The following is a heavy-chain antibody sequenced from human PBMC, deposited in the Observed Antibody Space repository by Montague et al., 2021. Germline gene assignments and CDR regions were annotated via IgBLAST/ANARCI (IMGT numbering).Heavy chain of an antibody. CDR3: ARSGGYCSGGRCDTFDY. D-gene: IGHD2-15*01. CDR2: IYDSGST. J-gene: IGHJ4*02. Sequence: TLSLTCSASGGSISSGGFYWSWIRQPPGKGPEWIGSIYDSGSTNYNPSLKSRPTLSRDTSKNQVSLRLTSVTAAETAVYYCARSGGYCSGGRCDTFDYWGQGALVTVSS. V-gene: IGHV4-31*03. CDR1: GGSISSGGFY.